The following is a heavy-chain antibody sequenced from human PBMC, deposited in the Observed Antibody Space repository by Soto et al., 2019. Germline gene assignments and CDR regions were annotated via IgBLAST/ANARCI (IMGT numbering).Heavy chain of an antibody. CDR3: ARLSSGWYFDY. CDR2: ISGSGDST. J-gene: IGHJ4*02. V-gene: IGHV3-23*01. CDR1: GFTFSSYA. D-gene: IGHD6-19*01. Sequence: GGSLRLSCAASGFTFSSYAMNWVRQAPGKGLEWFSVISGSGDSTYYADSVKGRFTISRDNSKNTLYLQMNSLRAEDTAVYYCARLSSGWYFDYWGQGTLVTVSS.